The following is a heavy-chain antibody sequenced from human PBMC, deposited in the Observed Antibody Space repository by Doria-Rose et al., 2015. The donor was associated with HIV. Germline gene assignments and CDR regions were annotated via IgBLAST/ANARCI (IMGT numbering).Heavy chain of an antibody. D-gene: IGHD6-13*01. J-gene: IGHJ4*02. CDR1: GVSLSSPGMG. CDR2: IFSDDER. V-gene: IGHV2-26*01. Sequence: QVQLVQSGPVLVKPTETLTLTCTVSGVSLSSPGMGVSWIRQPPGKALEWLANIFSDDERSYKTSLKSRLTISRGTSKSQVVITMTDMDPVDTATYYCARIKSSRWYHKSYFDFWGQGTLVIVSA. CDR3: ARIKSSRWYHKSYFDF.